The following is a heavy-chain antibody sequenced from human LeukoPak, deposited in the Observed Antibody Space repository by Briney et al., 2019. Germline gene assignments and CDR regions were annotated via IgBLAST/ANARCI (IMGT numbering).Heavy chain of an antibody. CDR2: ISGSGGST. CDR3: VVAVPPAYYFDY. CDR1: GFTFSSYA. J-gene: IGHJ4*02. V-gene: IGHV3-23*01. D-gene: IGHD6-19*01. Sequence: GGSLRLSCAASGFTFSSYAMSWVRQAPGKGLDWVSTISGSGGSTDYADSVKGRFTISRDNSKNTLYLQMNSLRAEDTAIYYCVVAVPPAYYFDYWGQGTLVTVSS.